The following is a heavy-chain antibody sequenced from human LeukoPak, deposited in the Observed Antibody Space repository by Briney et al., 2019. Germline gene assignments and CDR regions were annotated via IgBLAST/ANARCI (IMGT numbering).Heavy chain of an antibody. CDR3: ARHLHRGQNFDY. V-gene: IGHV3-7*01. Sequence: PGGSLRLSCGTSGFTFSDSWMSWFRQAPGQGLEWVASIKDDGSDKYYLDSVRGRFTISRDNAEDSLYLQLDDLRAEDTAVFYCARHLHRGQNFDYWGQGTLVTVSS. CDR2: IKDDGSDK. J-gene: IGHJ4*02. CDR1: GFTFSDSW.